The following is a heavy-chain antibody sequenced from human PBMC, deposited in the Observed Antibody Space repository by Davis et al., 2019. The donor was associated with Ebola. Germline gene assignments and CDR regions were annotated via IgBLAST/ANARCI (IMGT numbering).Heavy chain of an antibody. Sequence: GESLKISCAASGFTFSSYGKHWVRQAPGKGLEWVAVIWYDGSNKYYADSVKGRFTISRDNSKNTLYLQMNSLRAEDTAVYYCAKGLGYYYDSSGYRYWGQGTLVTVSS. D-gene: IGHD3-22*01. J-gene: IGHJ4*02. CDR2: IWYDGSNK. CDR3: AKGLGYYYDSSGYRY. CDR1: GFTFSSYG. V-gene: IGHV3-30*02.